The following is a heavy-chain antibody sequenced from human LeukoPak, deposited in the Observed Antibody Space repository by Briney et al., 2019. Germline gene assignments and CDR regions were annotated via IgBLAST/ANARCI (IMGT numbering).Heavy chain of an antibody. J-gene: IGHJ4*02. Sequence: GGSLRLSCAASGFTFSSHEMNWVRQAPGKGLECVSYISSSGNTIYYADSVKGRFTISRDNAKNSLYLQMNSLRAEDTAVYYCAGGRGSIWGQGTLVTVSS. D-gene: IGHD3-10*01. CDR1: GFTFSSHE. V-gene: IGHV3-48*03. CDR2: ISSSGNTI. CDR3: AGGRGSI.